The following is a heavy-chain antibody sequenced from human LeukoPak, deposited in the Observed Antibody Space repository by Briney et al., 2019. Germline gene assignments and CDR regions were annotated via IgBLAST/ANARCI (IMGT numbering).Heavy chain of an antibody. CDR1: GGSISSSTYY. J-gene: IGHJ4*02. CDR3: ARLGDSAMVRYFDY. Sequence: PSETLPLTCTVSGGSISSSTYYWAWIRQPPGKGLEWIGGIYYTGSTYSTPSLKSRATISVDTSKNQFSLRLTSVTAADTAVYYCARLGDSAMVRYFDYWGQGTLVTVSS. D-gene: IGHD5-18*01. CDR2: IYYTGST. V-gene: IGHV4-39*01.